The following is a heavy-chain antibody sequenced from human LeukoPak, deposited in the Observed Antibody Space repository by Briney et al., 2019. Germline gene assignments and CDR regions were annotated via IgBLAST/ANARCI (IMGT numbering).Heavy chain of an antibody. D-gene: IGHD3-16*02. CDR1: GFTVSSNY. Sequence: PGGSLRLSCAASGFTVSSNYMSWVRQAPGKGLEWVSVIYSGGSTYYADSVKGRFTISRDNSKNTLYLQMNSLRAEDTAVYYCARASFSRCIWGSYRLGDHDAFDIWGQGTMVTVSS. CDR2: IYSGGST. J-gene: IGHJ3*02. V-gene: IGHV3-53*01. CDR3: ARASFSRCIWGSYRLGDHDAFDI.